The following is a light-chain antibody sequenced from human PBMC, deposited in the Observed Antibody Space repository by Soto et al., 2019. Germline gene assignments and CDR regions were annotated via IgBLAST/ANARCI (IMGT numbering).Light chain of an antibody. J-gene: IGKJ1*01. CDR3: QQYNSYWT. CDR2: KAS. V-gene: IGKV1-5*03. CDR1: QTISSW. Sequence: DIQMTQPPSTLSGSVGDRVTLTFRASQTISSWLAWYQQKPGKAPKLLIYKASSLESGVPSRFSGSGSGTEFTLTISSLQPDDFATYYCQQYNSYWTFGQGTKVDIK.